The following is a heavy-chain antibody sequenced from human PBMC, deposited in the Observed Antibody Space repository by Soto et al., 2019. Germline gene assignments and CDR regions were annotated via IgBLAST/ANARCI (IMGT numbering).Heavy chain of an antibody. CDR2: ISAYNGNT. J-gene: IGHJ5*02. V-gene: IGHV1-18*01. CDR3: ARSYYYDSSGFPRFDP. Sequence: ASVNVSWKAAGYAFTIYGISLVRQAPGQGLEWMGWISAYNGNTNYAQKLQGRVTMTTDTSTSTAYMELRSLRSDDTAVYYCARSYYYDSSGFPRFDPWGQGTLLTVSS. CDR1: GYAFTIYG. D-gene: IGHD3-22*01.